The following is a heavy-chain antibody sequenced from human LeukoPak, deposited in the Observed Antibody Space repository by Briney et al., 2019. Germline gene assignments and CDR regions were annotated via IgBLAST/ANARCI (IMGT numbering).Heavy chain of an antibody. D-gene: IGHD5-12*01. CDR2: IWYDGSNK. CDR1: GFTFSSYA. J-gene: IGHJ6*02. Sequence: GGSLRLSCAASGFTFSSYAMHWVRQAPGKGLEWVAVIWYDGSNKYYADSVKGRFTISRDNSKNTLYLQMNSLRAEDTALYHCARDPQDGYDSGYYGMDVWGQGTTVTVSS. V-gene: IGHV3-33*08. CDR3: ARDPQDGYDSGYYGMDV.